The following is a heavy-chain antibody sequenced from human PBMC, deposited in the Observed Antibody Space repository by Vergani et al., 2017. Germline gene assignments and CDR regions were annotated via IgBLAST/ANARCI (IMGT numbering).Heavy chain of an antibody. CDR2: IYYSGST. CDR1: GYSISSYY. CDR3: SRGAYGRSYP. J-gene: IGHJ5*02. D-gene: IGHD2-21*01. V-gene: IGHV4-59*01. Sequence: QVQLQESGPGLVKPSETLSLTCTVSGYSISSYYWSWIRQPPGKGLEWIGYIYYSGSTNYNPSLKSRVTISVDTSKNQFSLKLSSVTAADTAVYYCSRGAYGRSYPWGQGTLVTVSS.